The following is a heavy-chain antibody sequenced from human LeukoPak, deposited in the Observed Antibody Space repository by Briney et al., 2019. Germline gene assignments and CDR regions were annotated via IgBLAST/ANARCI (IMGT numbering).Heavy chain of an antibody. J-gene: IGHJ6*03. CDR1: GFTFSSYA. CDR3: ARAPQGRDGYNGYYYYYYMDV. Sequence: GGSLRLSCAASGFTFSSYAMHWVRQAPGKGLEWVAVISYDGSNKYYADSVKGRFTISRDNSKNTLYLQMNSLRAEDTAVYYCARAPQGRDGYNGYYYYYYMDVWGKGTTVTVSS. CDR2: ISYDGSNK. V-gene: IGHV3-30*04. D-gene: IGHD5-24*01.